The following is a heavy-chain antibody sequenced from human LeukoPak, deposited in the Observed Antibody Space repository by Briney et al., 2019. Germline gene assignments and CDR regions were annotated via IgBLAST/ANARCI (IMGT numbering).Heavy chain of an antibody. Sequence: GGSLRLSCAASGFTFSSYSMNWVRQAPGKGLEWVSSISSSSTHIYYADSVKGRFTISRDNAKNSLYLQMNSLRAEDTAVYYCARVGYYDSSGYYYDYYYYGMDVWGQGTTVTVSS. CDR1: GFTFSSYS. CDR3: ARVGYYDSSGYYYDYYYYGMDV. V-gene: IGHV3-21*01. CDR2: ISSSSTHI. J-gene: IGHJ6*02. D-gene: IGHD3-22*01.